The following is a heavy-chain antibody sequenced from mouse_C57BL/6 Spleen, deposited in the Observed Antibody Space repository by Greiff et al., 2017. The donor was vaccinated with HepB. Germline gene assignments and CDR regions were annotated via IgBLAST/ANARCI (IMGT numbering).Heavy chain of an antibody. CDR1: GFTFTDYY. D-gene: IGHD1-3*01. CDR3: ARYYNPGYFDV. V-gene: IGHV7-3*01. J-gene: IGHJ1*03. CDR2: IRNKANGYTT. Sequence: DVMLVESGGGLVQPGGSLSLSCAASGFTFTDYYMSWVRQPPGKALEWLGFIRNKANGYTTEYSASVQGRFTISRDNSKSILYLQMHDLRAEDSATYDCARYYNPGYFDVWGTGTTVTVSS.